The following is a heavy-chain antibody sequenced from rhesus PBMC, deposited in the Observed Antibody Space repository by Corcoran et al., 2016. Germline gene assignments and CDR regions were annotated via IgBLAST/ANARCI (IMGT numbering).Heavy chain of an antibody. J-gene: IGHJ4*01. Sequence: QVQLQESGPAVVKPSETLSLTCAVSGGSISSSNWWSLIRQSPGKGLVWIGYIYGSSTSTNYNPTLKSRVTMSKDTSKNQCSLKLSSVTAAYTAVYYCASEVAAAGPFDYWGQGVLVTVSS. CDR3: ASEVAAAGPFDY. V-gene: IGHV4S10*01. CDR1: GGSISSSNW. D-gene: IGHD6S26*01. CDR2: IYGSSTST.